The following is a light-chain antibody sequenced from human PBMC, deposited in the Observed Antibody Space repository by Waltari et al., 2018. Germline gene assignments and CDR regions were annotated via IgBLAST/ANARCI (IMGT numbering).Light chain of an antibody. J-gene: IGKJ2*01. Sequence: EIVLTQSPATLSLSPGDTATLPCRASQSVGSYLAWYQQRPGQPPRLLIYDASNRATGVPARFHGSGSGTDFTLTISSLEAEDFAVYYCQQRSNWTPHTFGQGARLEIK. CDR1: QSVGSY. V-gene: IGKV3-11*01. CDR2: DAS. CDR3: QQRSNWTPHT.